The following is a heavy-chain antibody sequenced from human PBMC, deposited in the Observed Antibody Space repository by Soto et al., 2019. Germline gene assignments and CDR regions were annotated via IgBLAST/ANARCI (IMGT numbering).Heavy chain of an antibody. Sequence: SETLSLTCTVDGPSITSDYWGWTRQPPGKGLEWIGYIYYSGSTNYNPSLKSRVTISVDTSKNQFSLKLSSVTAADTAVYYCARDHSGVTMVRGYLDIWGQGTMVT. CDR1: GPSITSDY. CDR2: IYYSGST. CDR3: ARDHSGVTMVRGYLDI. D-gene: IGHD3-10*01. J-gene: IGHJ3*02. V-gene: IGHV4-59*01.